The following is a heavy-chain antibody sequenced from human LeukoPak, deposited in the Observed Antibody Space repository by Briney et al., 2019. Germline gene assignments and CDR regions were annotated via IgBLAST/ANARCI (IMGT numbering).Heavy chain of an antibody. D-gene: IGHD3-22*01. CDR3: ARGLYYYDSSGHGAFDI. Sequence: GASVKVSCKASGGTFSSYAISWVRQAPGQGLEWMGRIIPILGIANYAQKFQGRVTITADKSTSTAYMELSSLRSEDTAVYYCARGLYYYDSSGHGAFDIWGQGTMVTVSS. V-gene: IGHV1-69*04. CDR1: GGTFSSYA. CDR2: IIPILGIA. J-gene: IGHJ3*02.